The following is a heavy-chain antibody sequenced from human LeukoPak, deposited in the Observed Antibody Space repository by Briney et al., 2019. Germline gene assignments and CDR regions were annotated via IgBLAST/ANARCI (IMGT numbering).Heavy chain of an antibody. CDR3: ARGRGGLYYYGMDV. Sequence: GGSLRLSCAASGFTFSSYGMHWVRQAPGKGLEWVAVISYDGSNKYYADSVKGRFTISRDNSKNTLYLQMNSLRAEDTAVYYCARGRGGLYYYGMDVWGQGTLVTVSS. CDR2: ISYDGSNK. V-gene: IGHV3-30*03. D-gene: IGHD1-26*01. J-gene: IGHJ6*02. CDR1: GFTFSSYG.